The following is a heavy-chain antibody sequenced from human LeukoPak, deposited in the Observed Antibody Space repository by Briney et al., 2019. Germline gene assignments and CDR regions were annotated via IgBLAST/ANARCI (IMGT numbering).Heavy chain of an antibody. D-gene: IGHD2-15*01. CDR2: ISYDGSNK. CDR1: GFLFSGYG. Sequence: GGSLRLSCAASGFLFSGYGMHWVRQAPGKGLEWVAVISYDGSNKYYADSVKGRFTISRDNSKSTLYLQMNSLRAEDTAVYYCAKDYPWASVLIAATGGFDPWGQGTLVTVSS. J-gene: IGHJ5*02. CDR3: AKDYPWASVLIAATGGFDP. V-gene: IGHV3-30*18.